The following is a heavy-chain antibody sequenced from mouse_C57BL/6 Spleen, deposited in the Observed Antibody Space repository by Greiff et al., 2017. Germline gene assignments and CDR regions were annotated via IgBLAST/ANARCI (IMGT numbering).Heavy chain of an antibody. V-gene: IGHV7-3*01. J-gene: IGHJ4*01. CDR2: IRNKANGYTT. CDR3: ARYPSYYYGSSPMDY. Sequence: EVQGVESGGGLVQPGGSLSLSCAASGFTFTDYYMSWVRQPPGKALEWLGFIRNKANGYTTEYSASVKGRFTISRDNSQSILYLQMNALRAEDSATYYCARYPSYYYGSSPMDYWGQGTSVTVSS. D-gene: IGHD1-1*01. CDR1: GFTFTDYY.